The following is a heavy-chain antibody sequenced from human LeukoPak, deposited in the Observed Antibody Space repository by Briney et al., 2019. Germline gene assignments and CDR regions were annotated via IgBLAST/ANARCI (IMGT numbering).Heavy chain of an antibody. CDR3: ARDPPVVVPAAPRADY. J-gene: IGHJ4*02. CDR2: INPNSGGT. Sequence: ASVKVSCKASGYTFTCYYMHWVRQAPGQGLEWMGWINPNSGGTNYAQKFQGRVTMTRDTSISTAYMELSRLRSDDTAVYYCARDPPVVVPAAPRADYWGQGTLVTVSS. D-gene: IGHD2-2*01. V-gene: IGHV1-2*02. CDR1: GYTFTCYY.